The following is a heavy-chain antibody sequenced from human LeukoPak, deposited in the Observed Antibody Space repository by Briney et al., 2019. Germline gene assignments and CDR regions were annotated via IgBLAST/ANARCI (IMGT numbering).Heavy chain of an antibody. J-gene: IGHJ5*02. CDR2: INHSGST. Sequence: SETLSLTCAVYGGSFSGYYWSWIRQPPGKGLGWIGEINHSGSTNYNPSLKSRVTISVDTSKNQFSLKLSSVTAADTAVYYCATSVVVAASYNWFDPWGQGTLVTVSS. CDR3: ATSVVVAASYNWFDP. D-gene: IGHD2-15*01. CDR1: GGSFSGYY. V-gene: IGHV4-34*01.